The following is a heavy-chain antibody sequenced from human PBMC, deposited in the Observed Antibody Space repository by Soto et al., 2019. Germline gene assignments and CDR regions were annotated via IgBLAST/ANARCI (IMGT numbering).Heavy chain of an antibody. CDR1: GYSFPSCG. Sequence: QAQLVQSGGEVKKPGASVKVSCKASGYSFPSCGISWVQRAPGQGPEWMAWISTYNGKTNYAQKFQGRVTLSTDTSTSTASMELRSLTSDDTAEYYCARDVRVGANMDAYEIWCRGKMVTVSS. D-gene: IGHD1-26*01. CDR3: ARDVRVGANMDAYEI. J-gene: IGHJ3*02. V-gene: IGHV1-18*01. CDR2: ISTYNGKT.